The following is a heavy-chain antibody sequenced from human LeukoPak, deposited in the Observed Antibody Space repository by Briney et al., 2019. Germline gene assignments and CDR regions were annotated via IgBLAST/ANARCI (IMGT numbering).Heavy chain of an antibody. CDR3: AKATGIFSSRCPDY. V-gene: IGHV3-74*01. D-gene: IGHD2-21*01. Sequence: PGGSLRLSCVASGFMFSSYWMNWVRQAPGEGPVWVSRINSDGSSTSYADSVKGRFAISRDVSENTLYLQMNSLRAEDTAIYYCAKATGIFSSRCPDYWGPGTLVTVS. CDR2: INSDGSST. CDR1: GFMFSSYW. J-gene: IGHJ4*02.